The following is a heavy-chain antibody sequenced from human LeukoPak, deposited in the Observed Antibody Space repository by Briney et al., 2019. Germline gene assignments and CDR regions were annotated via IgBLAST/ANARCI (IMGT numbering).Heavy chain of an antibody. D-gene: IGHD5-12*01. J-gene: IGHJ4*02. Sequence: SETLSLTCTVSGGSISSSSYYWGWIRQPPGKGLEWIGSIYYSGSTYYNPSLKSRFTISVDTSKNQFSLKLSSVTAADTAVYYCARRQGYSGYDYPFYFDYWGQGTLVTVSS. CDR2: IYYSGST. CDR1: GGSISSSSYY. CDR3: ARRQGYSGYDYPFYFDY. V-gene: IGHV4-39*01.